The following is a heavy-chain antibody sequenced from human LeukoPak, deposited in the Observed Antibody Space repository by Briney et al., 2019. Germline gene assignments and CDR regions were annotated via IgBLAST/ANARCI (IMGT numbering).Heavy chain of an antibody. J-gene: IGHJ4*02. D-gene: IGHD3-16*01. Sequence: GASVKVSCKASGYTFTGYYMHWVRQAPGQGLEWMGRINPNSGGTDYAQMFQGRVTMTRDTSISTAYMELSSLRSDDTAVYYCAGEYVEITVMDVWGQGTLVTVSS. CDR1: GYTFTGYY. CDR2: INPNSGGT. V-gene: IGHV1-2*06. CDR3: AGEYVEITVMDV.